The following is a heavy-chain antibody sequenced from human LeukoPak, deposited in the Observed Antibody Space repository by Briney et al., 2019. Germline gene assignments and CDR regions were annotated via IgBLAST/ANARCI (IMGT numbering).Heavy chain of an antibody. CDR1: GYTFTSYG. D-gene: IGHD2-15*01. V-gene: IGHV1-18*01. CDR2: TSAYNGNT. Sequence: ASVKVSCKASGYTFTSYGISWVRQPPGQGLEWMGWTSAYNGNTNYAQRLQGRVTMTTDTSTSTAYMELRSLRSDDTAVYYCARDAFTDCSGGSCYFSNAFDIWGQGTMVTVSS. CDR3: ARDAFTDCSGGSCYFSNAFDI. J-gene: IGHJ3*02.